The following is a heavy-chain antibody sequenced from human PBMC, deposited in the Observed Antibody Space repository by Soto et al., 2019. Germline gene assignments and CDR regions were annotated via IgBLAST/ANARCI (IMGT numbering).Heavy chain of an antibody. CDR3: ARDIRPQVIAAMLGSNSHLDY. D-gene: IGHD2-2*01. V-gene: IGHV1-18*01. CDR2: ISPYNGDT. CDR1: GYTFSIYG. J-gene: IGHJ4*02. Sequence: GASVKVSCKASGYTFSIYGINWVRQAPGQRPEWMGWISPYNGDTKYAQKIQGRVTMTTDTSTDTAYMELRSLTSDDTAVYYCARDIRPQVIAAMLGSNSHLDYWGQGTLVTAPQ.